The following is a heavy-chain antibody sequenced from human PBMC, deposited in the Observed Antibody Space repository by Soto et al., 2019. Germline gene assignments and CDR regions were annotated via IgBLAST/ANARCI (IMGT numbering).Heavy chain of an antibody. D-gene: IGHD2-15*01. CDR1: GFTFSSYS. CDR3: ARIRTSGYCSGGSCGN. CDR2: ISSSSSTI. V-gene: IGHV3-48*02. Sequence: GGSLRLSCAASGFTFSSYSMNWVRQAPGKGLEWVSYISSSSSTIYYADSVKGRFTISRDNAKNSLYLQMNSLRDEDTAVYYCARIRTSGYCSGGSCGNWGQGTTVTVSS. J-gene: IGHJ6*02.